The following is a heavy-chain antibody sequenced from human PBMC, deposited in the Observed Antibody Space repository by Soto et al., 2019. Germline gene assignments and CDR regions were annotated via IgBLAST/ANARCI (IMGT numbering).Heavy chain of an antibody. D-gene: IGHD3-22*01. J-gene: IGHJ4*02. CDR2: ISGSGGST. CDR1: GFTFSSYA. CDR3: AKMGPFSMIVVVITPNFDY. Sequence: GGSLRLSCAASGFTFSSYAMSWVRQAPGKGLELVSAISGSGGSTYYADSVKGRFTISRDNSKNTLYLQMNSLRAEDTAVDYCAKMGPFSMIVVVITPNFDYWGQGTPVTVSS. V-gene: IGHV3-23*01.